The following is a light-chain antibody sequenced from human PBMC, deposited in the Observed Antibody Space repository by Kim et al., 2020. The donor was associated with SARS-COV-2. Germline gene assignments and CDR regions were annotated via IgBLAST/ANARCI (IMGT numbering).Light chain of an antibody. Sequence: QPVLTQPPSASGTPGQRVTISSSGSSSNIGTNTVNWYQQLPGTAPKLLISRNNQRPSGVPDRFSGSKSGTSASLAISGLQSEDEADYYCAAWDDSLNGYVFGTGTKVTVL. CDR2: RNN. CDR1: SSNIGTNT. CDR3: AAWDDSLNGYV. J-gene: IGLJ1*01. V-gene: IGLV1-44*01.